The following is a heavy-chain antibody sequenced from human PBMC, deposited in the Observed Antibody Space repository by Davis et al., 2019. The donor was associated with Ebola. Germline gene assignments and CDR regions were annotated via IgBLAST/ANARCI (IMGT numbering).Heavy chain of an antibody. CDR1: GFTFSSYW. CDR3: ARVVVAARLYYYYGMDV. CDR2: IKQDGSEK. V-gene: IGHV3-7*03. J-gene: IGHJ6*02. D-gene: IGHD6-6*01. Sequence: GESLKISCAASGFTFSSYWMSWVHQAPGKGLEWVANIKQDGSEKYYVDSVKGRFTISRDNAKNSLYLQMNSLRAEDTAVYYCARVVVAARLYYYYGMDVWGQGTTVTVSS.